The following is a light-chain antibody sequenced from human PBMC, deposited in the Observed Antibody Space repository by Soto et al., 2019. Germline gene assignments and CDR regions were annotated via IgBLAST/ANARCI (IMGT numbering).Light chain of an antibody. J-gene: IGKJ2*01. CDR2: GAS. Sequence: EIVLTQSPGTLSLSPGERATLSCRASQSVSSSYLVWYQQKPGQAPRLLIYGASSRATGIPDRFSGSGSGTDFTLTISRLEPEDVAVYYCQQYGSSPYTFGPGTKLEIK. V-gene: IGKV3-20*01. CDR1: QSVSSSY. CDR3: QQYGSSPYT.